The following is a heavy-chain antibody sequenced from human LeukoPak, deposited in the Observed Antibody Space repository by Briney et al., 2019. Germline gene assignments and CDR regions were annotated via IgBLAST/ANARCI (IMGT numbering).Heavy chain of an antibody. CDR2: ISYDGTQI. Sequence: GGSLRLSCVASGFPFRSFSMNWVRQAPGKGLEWVAVISYDGTQIYHADSVKGRFTISRDNSKNTLYLQMNSLRAEDTAVYYCATERCLFSGSYYALFDHWGQGTLVTVSS. V-gene: IGHV3-30*03. J-gene: IGHJ4*02. CDR1: GFPFRSFS. D-gene: IGHD1-26*01. CDR3: ATERCLFSGSYYALFDH.